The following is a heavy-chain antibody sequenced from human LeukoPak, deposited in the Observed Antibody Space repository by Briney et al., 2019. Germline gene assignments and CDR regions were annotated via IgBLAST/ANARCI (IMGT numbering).Heavy chain of an antibody. D-gene: IGHD2-2*01. CDR1: GGSISSYY. CDR3: ARDQTYCSSTSCPFDY. CDR2: VYTSGST. J-gene: IGHJ4*02. V-gene: IGHV4-4*07. Sequence: SETLSLTCTVSGGSISSYYWSWIRQPAGKGLEWIGRVYTSGSTNYNPSLKSRVTMSVDTSKNQLSLKLSSVTAADTAVYCCARDQTYCSSTSCPFDYWGQGTLVTVSS.